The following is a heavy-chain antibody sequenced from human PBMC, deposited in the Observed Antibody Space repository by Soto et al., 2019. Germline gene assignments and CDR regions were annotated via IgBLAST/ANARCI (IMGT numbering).Heavy chain of an antibody. CDR2: IYSGGST. V-gene: IGHV3-53*04. J-gene: IGHJ4*02. CDR3: AREGIAARRASGY. Sequence: GGSLRLSCAASGFTVSSNYMSWVRQAPGKGLEWVSVIYSGGSTYYADSVKGRFTISRHNSKNTLYLQMNSLRAVDTAVYYCAREGIAARRASGYWGQGTLVTVSS. CDR1: GFTVSSNY. D-gene: IGHD6-6*01.